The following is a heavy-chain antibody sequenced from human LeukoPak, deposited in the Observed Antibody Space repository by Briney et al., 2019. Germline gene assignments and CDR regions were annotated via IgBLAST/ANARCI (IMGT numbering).Heavy chain of an antibody. J-gene: IGHJ6*02. D-gene: IGHD3-10*01. CDR3: ARSTRPSGSDYPKPNYGMDV. CDR1: GYTFNNYG. V-gene: IGHV1-18*01. Sequence: GASVKVSCKASGYTFNNYGINWVRQAPGQGLEWMGWISGYNGNTNYTQNLQGRVTMTTDTSTSTAYMELRSLRPDDAAVYYCARSTRPSGSDYPKPNYGMDVWGQGTTVTVSS. CDR2: ISGYNGNT.